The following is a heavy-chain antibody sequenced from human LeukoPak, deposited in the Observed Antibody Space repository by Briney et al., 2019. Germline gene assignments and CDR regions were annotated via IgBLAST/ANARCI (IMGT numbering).Heavy chain of an antibody. V-gene: IGHV3-21*01. CDR3: ARITMVRGVINWFDP. CDR1: GFTFSSYS. Sequence: PGGSLRLSCAASGFTFSSYSMNWVRQAPGKGLEWVSSISSSSSYIYYADSVKGRFTISRDNAKNSLYLQMNSLRAGDTAVYYCARITMVRGVINWFDPWGQGTLVTVSS. CDR2: ISSSSSYI. D-gene: IGHD3-10*01. J-gene: IGHJ5*02.